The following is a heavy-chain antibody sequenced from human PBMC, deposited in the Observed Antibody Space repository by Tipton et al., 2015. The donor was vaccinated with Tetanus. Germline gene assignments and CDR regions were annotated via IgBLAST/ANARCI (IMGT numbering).Heavy chain of an antibody. Sequence: SLRLSCAASGFTFSGSAIHWVRQASGKGLEWVGRIRSRTNSYATEYAASVKGRFSFSRDDSKNTASLQMNSLKTDDTAVYYCAAVAGYFDYWGQGTLVTVSS. D-gene: IGHD6-19*01. J-gene: IGHJ4*02. V-gene: IGHV3-73*01. CDR3: AAVAGYFDY. CDR1: GFTFSGSA. CDR2: IRSRTNSYAT.